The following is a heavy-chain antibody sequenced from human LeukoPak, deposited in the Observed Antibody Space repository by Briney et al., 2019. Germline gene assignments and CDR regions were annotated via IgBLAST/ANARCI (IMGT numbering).Heavy chain of an antibody. J-gene: IGHJ3*02. CDR2: ISSSGSTI. CDR1: GFTFSDYY. CDR3: ARGSVAGQSWDDALDI. Sequence: GGSLRLSCAASGFTFSDYYMSWIRQAPGKGLEWVSYISSSGSTIYYADSVKGRFTISRDNAKNSLYLQMNSLRAEDTAVYYCARGSVAGQSWDDALDIWGQGTMVTVSS. D-gene: IGHD6-19*01. V-gene: IGHV3-11*04.